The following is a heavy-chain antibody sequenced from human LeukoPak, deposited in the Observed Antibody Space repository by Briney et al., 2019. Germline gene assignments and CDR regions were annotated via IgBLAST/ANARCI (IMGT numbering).Heavy chain of an antibody. CDR3: ASPGRGYCSGGSCYSEAFDI. CDR1: GYTFTSYD. D-gene: IGHD2-15*01. J-gene: IGHJ3*02. Sequence: GASVTVSCKASGYTFTSYDINWVRQATGQGLEWMGWMNPNSGNTGYAQKFQGRVTMTRNTSISTAYMELSSLRSEDTAVYYCASPGRGYCSGGSCYSEAFDIWGQGTMVTVSS. CDR2: MNPNSGNT. V-gene: IGHV1-8*01.